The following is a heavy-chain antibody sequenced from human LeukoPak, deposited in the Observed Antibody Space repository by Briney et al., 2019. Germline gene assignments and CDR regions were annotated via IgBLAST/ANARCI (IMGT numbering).Heavy chain of an antibody. Sequence: GASVKVSCKASGYTFTGYYMHWVRQAPGQGLEWMGWINPNSGGTNYAQKFQGRVTMTRDTSISTAYMELSRQRSDGTAVYCCARDRDSSSWYDDYWGQGTLVTVSS. D-gene: IGHD6-13*01. J-gene: IGHJ4*02. V-gene: IGHV1-2*02. CDR2: INPNSGGT. CDR3: ARDRDSSSWYDDY. CDR1: GYTFTGYY.